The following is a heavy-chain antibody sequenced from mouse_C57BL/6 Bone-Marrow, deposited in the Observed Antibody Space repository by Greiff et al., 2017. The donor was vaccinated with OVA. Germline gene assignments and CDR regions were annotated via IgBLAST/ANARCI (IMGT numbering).Heavy chain of an antibody. CDR1: GYTFTDYY. V-gene: IGHV1-19*01. CDR2: INPYNGGT. D-gene: IGHD2-2*01. CDR3: ARHYGYDVAWFAY. Sequence: EVQLQQSGPVLVKPGASVKMSCKASGYTFTDYYMNWVKQSHGKSLEWIGVINPYNGGTSYNQKFKGKATLTVAKSSSTAYMELNSLTSEDSAVYYCARHYGYDVAWFAYWGQGTLVTVSA. J-gene: IGHJ3*01.